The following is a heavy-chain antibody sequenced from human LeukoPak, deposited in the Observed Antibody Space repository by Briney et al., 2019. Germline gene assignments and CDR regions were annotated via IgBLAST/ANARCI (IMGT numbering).Heavy chain of an antibody. CDR1: GYSFTSYW. J-gene: IGHJ5*02. Sequence: GESLKISCKGSGYSFTSYWIGWVRQMPGKGLEWMGIIYPGDSDTRYSPSLQGQVTISADKSISTAYLQWSSLKASDTAMYYCARLHIVVVPAAISGWFDPWGQGTLVTVSS. V-gene: IGHV5-51*01. D-gene: IGHD2-2*02. CDR3: ARLHIVVVPAAISGWFDP. CDR2: IYPGDSDT.